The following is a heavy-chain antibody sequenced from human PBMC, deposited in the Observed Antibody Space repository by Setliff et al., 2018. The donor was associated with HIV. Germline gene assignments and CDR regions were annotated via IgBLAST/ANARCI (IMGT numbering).Heavy chain of an antibody. V-gene: IGHV3-21*01. D-gene: IGHD3-10*01. J-gene: IGHJ6*03. CDR1: GFTFSSYS. CDR2: ISSSSSYI. CDR3: ARPAYYGSGSYRDYYYYIDV. Sequence: GESLKISCAASGFTFSSYSMNWVRQAPGKGLEWVSSISSSSSYIYYADSVKGRFTISRDNAKNSLYLQMNSLRAEDTAVYYCARPAYYGSGSYRDYYYYIDVWGKGTTITVSS.